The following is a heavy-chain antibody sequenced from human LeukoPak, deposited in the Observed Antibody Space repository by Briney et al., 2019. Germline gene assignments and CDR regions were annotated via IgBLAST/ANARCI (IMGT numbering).Heavy chain of an antibody. D-gene: IGHD3-22*01. CDR1: GYTFTSYG. CDR3: ARDARGYYSHFDY. V-gene: IGHV1-18*01. Sequence: GASVKVSCKASGYTFTSYGISWVRQAPGQGLEGMGWISAYNGNTNYAQKLLGRVTMTTDTSASTASMELRSLRSGDTAGPNCARDARGYYSHFDYWGQGTLVTVSS. CDR2: ISAYNGNT. J-gene: IGHJ4*02.